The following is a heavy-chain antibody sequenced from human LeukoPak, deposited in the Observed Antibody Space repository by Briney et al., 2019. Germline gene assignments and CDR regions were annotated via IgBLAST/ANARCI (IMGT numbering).Heavy chain of an antibody. CDR1: GFXFSSYE. Sequence: PGGSLRLSCVASGFXFSSYEINWVRQAPGKGLEWVSYTSSSGHTRYYADSVKGRFTISRDNAKNSLYLQMNSLRAEDTAVYYCARVGQWLVNYWGRGTLVTVSS. V-gene: IGHV3-48*03. CDR3: ARVGQWLVNY. CDR2: TSSSGHTR. D-gene: IGHD6-19*01. J-gene: IGHJ4*02.